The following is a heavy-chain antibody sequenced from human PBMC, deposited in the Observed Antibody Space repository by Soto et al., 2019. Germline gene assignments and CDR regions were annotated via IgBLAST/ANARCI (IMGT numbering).Heavy chain of an antibody. CDR1: GGTFSSYA. J-gene: IGHJ2*01. D-gene: IGHD4-17*01. CDR2: IIPIFGTA. CDR3: ARVVTVLKSFHYWYFDL. V-gene: IGHV1-69*12. Sequence: QVQLVQSGAEVKKPGSSVKVSCKASGGTFSSYAISWVRQAPGQGLEWMGGIIPIFGTANYAQKFQGRVTITADESTSTASMELSSLRSEDTAVYYCARVVTVLKSFHYWYFDLWGRGTLVTVSS.